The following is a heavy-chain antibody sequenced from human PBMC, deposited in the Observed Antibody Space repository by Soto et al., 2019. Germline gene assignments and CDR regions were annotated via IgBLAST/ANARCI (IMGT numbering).Heavy chain of an antibody. V-gene: IGHV4-39*01. CDR1: GGSISSSSYY. D-gene: IGHD3-16*02. CDR3: ARSSIMITFGGVIDIFDY. Sequence: QLQLQESGPGLVKPSETLSLTCTVSGGSISSSSYYWGWIRQPPGKGLEWIGSIYYSGSTYYNPSLKSRVTISVDTSKNQFSLKLSSVTAADTAVYYCARSSIMITFGGVIDIFDYWGQGTLVTVSS. J-gene: IGHJ4*02. CDR2: IYYSGST.